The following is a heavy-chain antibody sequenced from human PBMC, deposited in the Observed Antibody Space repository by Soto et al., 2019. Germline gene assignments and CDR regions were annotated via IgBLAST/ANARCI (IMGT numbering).Heavy chain of an antibody. CDR2: IDPSDSYT. CDR1: GYSFTSYW. CDR3: LCLGLERLVYYGMDV. D-gene: IGHD1-1*01. Sequence: PGESLKISCKGSGYSFTSYWISWVRQMPGKGLEWMGRIDPSDSYTNYSPSFQGHVTISADKSISTAYLQWSSLKASDTAMYYCLCLGLERLVYYGMDVWGQGTPVSVSS. J-gene: IGHJ6*02. V-gene: IGHV5-10-1*01.